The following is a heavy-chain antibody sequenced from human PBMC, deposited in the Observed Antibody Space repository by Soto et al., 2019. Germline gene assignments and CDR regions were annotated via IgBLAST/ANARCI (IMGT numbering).Heavy chain of an antibody. CDR2: IYYSGST. D-gene: IGHD3-22*01. Sequence: SDTLSLTCTVSGGSISGGGYYWSWIRQHPGKGLEWIGYIYYSGSTYYNPSLKSRVTISVDTSKNQFSLKLSSVTAADTAVYFCARLNYDSSGYYYIQGYYFDYWGQGTLVTVSS. CDR1: GGSISGGGYY. CDR3: ARLNYDSSGYYYIQGYYFDY. V-gene: IGHV4-31*03. J-gene: IGHJ4*02.